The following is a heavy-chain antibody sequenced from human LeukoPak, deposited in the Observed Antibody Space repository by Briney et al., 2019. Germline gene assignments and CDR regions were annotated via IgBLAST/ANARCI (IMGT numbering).Heavy chain of an antibody. D-gene: IGHD4-17*01. CDR3: AALLHDYGDYNYYGMDV. CDR1: GFTFTGSA. J-gene: IGHJ6*04. CDR2: IVVGSGNT. V-gene: IGHV1-58*01. Sequence: SVKVSCKASGFTFTGSAVQWVRQPRGQRLEWIGWIVVGSGNTNYAQKFQESVTITRDKSTSTAYMELSSLRSEDAAVYYCAALLHDYGDYNYYGMDVWGKGTTVTVSS.